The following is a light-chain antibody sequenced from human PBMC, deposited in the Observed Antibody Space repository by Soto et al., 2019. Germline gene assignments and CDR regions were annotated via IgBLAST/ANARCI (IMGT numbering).Light chain of an antibody. CDR3: SSYRTGGPFV. J-gene: IGLJ1*01. CDR2: EVS. Sequence: QSALTQPASVSGSPGQSIAISCTGTSSDVGGYNYVSWYQQLPGKAPKLLISEVSNRPSGVSHRFSGSKSGNTASLTISGLQAEDEADYYCSSYRTGGPFVFGTGTELTVL. V-gene: IGLV2-14*01. CDR1: SSDVGGYNY.